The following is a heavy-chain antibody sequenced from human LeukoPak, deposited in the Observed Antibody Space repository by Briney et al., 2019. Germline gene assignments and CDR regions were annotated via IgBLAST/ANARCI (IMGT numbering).Heavy chain of an antibody. Sequence: PGGSLRLSCAASGLTFSGQWMNWVRQPPGKGLEWIGEINHSGSTNYNPSLKSRVTISVDTSKNQFSLKLSSVTAADTAVYYCARGKKGPREYYGMDVWGQGTTVTVSS. V-gene: IGHV4-34*01. J-gene: IGHJ6*02. CDR3: ARGKKGPREYYGMDV. CDR1: GLTFSGQW. CDR2: INHSGST.